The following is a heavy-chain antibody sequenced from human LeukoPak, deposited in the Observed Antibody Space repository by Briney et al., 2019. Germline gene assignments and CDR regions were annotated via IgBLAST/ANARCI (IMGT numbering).Heavy chain of an antibody. CDR3: ATRIAAAGSFDY. CDR1: GGTFSSYT. Sequence: SVKVSCKTSGGTFSSYTISWVRQAPGQGLEWMGRIVPALGLTNYAQKFQGRVTITRNTSISTAYMELSSLRSEDTAVYYCATRIAAAGSFDYWGQGTLVTVSS. J-gene: IGHJ4*02. V-gene: IGHV1-69*02. CDR2: IVPALGLT. D-gene: IGHD6-13*01.